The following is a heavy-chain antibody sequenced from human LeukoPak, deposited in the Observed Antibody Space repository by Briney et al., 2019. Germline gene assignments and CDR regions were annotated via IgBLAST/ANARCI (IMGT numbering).Heavy chain of an antibody. CDR3: AREVVMGETNYFYYGMSV. V-gene: IGHV3-23*01. J-gene: IGHJ6*02. CDR1: GFSFSGYA. Sequence: GGSLRLSCAASGFSFSGYAMNWVRQAPGKGLEWVSAISGSTIKTHYTDSVRGRFTMSRDNSKNTVFLHMVNLRAEDTAVYFCAREVVMGETNYFYYGMSVWGPGTTVIVSS. CDR2: ISGSTIKT. D-gene: IGHD3-16*01.